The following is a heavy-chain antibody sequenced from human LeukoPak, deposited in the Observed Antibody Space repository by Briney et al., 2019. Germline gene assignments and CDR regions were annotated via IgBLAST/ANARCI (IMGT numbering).Heavy chain of an antibody. CDR2: ISSSGSTI. V-gene: IGHV3-11*01. J-gene: IGHJ4*02. CDR1: GFTFSDYH. CDR3: AVEGYSGTYDY. Sequence: GGSLRLSCAASGFTFSDYHMSWIRQAPGKGLEWVSYISSSGSTIYYADSVKGRFTISRDNAKNSLYLQMNSLRAEDTAVYYCAVEGYSGTYDYWGQGTLVTVSS. D-gene: IGHD1-26*01.